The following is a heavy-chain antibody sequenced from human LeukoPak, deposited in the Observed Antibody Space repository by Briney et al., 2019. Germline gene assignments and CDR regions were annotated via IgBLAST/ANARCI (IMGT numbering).Heavy chain of an antibody. CDR2: IIPIFGTA. Sequence: GASVKVSCKVSGYTLTELSMHWVRQAPGQGLEWMGGIIPIFGTANYAQKFQGRVTITADKSTSTAYMELSSLRSEDTAVYYCARDSRRCSSTSCYWGWFDPWGQGTLVTVSS. CDR3: ARDSRRCSSTSCYWGWFDP. CDR1: GYTLTELS. J-gene: IGHJ5*02. D-gene: IGHD2-2*01. V-gene: IGHV1-69*06.